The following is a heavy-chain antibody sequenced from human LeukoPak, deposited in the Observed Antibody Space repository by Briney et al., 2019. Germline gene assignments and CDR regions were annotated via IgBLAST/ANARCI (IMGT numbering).Heavy chain of an antibody. V-gene: IGHV4-39*01. CDR1: GDSISGSTYF. D-gene: IGHD3-16*01. CDR3: ARHLYPDCFDP. CDR2: IYYSGNT. Sequence: PSETLSLTCTVSGDSISGSTYFWGWVRQPPGKGLEWIGNIYYSGNTHYNPSLKSRVTVSVDTPKNQFSLKLSSVTAADTAIYYCARHLYPDCFDPWGQGALVTVSS. J-gene: IGHJ5*02.